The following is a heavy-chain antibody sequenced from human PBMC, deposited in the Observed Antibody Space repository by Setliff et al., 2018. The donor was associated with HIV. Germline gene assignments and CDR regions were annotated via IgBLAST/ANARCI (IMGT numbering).Heavy chain of an antibody. D-gene: IGHD3-22*01. CDR3: ARQDHSSVNSGSLYAFDV. J-gene: IGHJ3*01. CDR2: INPNGGGT. V-gene: IGHV1-2*02. CDR1: GYTFTGYY. Sequence: ASVKVSCKASGYTFTGYYLHLVRQAPGQGLEWMGWINPNGGGTKYAQKFQGRVTLTRDTSINTVYMELSSLRSDDAAVYYCARQDHSSVNSGSLYAFDVWGQGTTVTVSS.